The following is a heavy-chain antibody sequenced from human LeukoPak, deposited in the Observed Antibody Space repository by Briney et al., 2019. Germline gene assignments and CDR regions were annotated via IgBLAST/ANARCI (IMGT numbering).Heavy chain of an antibody. J-gene: IGHJ4*02. V-gene: IGHV4-34*01. Sequence: PSETLSLTCAVYGGSFSGYYWSWIRQPPGKGLEWIGEINHSGSTNYNPSLKSRVTISVDTSKNQFSLKLSSVTAADTAVYYCARGYCSGGSCPFDYWGQGTLVTVSS. CDR3: ARGYCSGGSCPFDY. D-gene: IGHD2-15*01. CDR2: INHSGST. CDR1: GGSFSGYY.